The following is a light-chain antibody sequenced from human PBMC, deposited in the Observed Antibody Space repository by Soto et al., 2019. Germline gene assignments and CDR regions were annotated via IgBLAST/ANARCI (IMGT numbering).Light chain of an antibody. CDR3: TSYTSSSTYV. V-gene: IGLV2-14*01. CDR1: SSDVGGYNY. CDR2: EVS. Sequence: QSVLTQPASVSGSPGRSITISCTGTSSDVGGYNYVSWYQHHPGKAPKLMIYEVSNRPSGVSNRFSGSKSGNTASLTISGLQAEDEAAYYCTSYTSSSTYVFGTGTKLTVL. J-gene: IGLJ1*01.